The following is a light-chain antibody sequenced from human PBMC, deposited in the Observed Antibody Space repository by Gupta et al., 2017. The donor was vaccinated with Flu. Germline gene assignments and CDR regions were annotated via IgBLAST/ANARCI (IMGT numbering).Light chain of an antibody. CDR2: WAS. Sequence: DIVMTQSPDSLTVSLGDRATSDCKPSQSLLYSHNNNNYLAWYQQRPGQPPKLLIYWASTPQPSLPYTFSDSESRTDLTLAISSLQVQAAAVYCSRQEDNAPFTFGHGTKVEIK. CDR3: RQEDNAPFT. CDR1: QSLLYSHNNNNY. J-gene: IGKJ3*01. V-gene: IGKV4-1*01.